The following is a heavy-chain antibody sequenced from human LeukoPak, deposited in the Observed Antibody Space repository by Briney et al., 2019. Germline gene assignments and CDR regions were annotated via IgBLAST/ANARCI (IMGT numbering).Heavy chain of an antibody. Sequence: SETLSLTCTVSGGSISSYYWSWIRQPPGKGLEWIGYIYYSGSTNYNPSLKNRVTISVDTSKNQFSLKLSSVTAADTAVYYCAREKVGGWFDPWGQGTLVTVPS. J-gene: IGHJ5*02. CDR3: AREKVGGWFDP. CDR1: GGSISSYY. CDR2: IYYSGST. V-gene: IGHV4-59*01.